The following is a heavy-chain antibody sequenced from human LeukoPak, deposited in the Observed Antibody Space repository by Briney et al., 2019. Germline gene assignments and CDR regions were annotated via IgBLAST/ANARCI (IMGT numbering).Heavy chain of an antibody. CDR1: GGSVSSSSYY. J-gene: IGHJ4*02. V-gene: IGHV4-39*01. D-gene: IGHD3-22*01. Sequence: PSETLSLTCTVSGGSVSSSSYYWGWIRQPPGKGLEWIGSIYYGGSTNYNPSLKSRATMSLDTSKNQFSLKLSSLTAAGTAVYYCARVAYYDSSGFHPGFDYWGQGTLVTVSS. CDR2: IYYGGST. CDR3: ARVAYYDSSGFHPGFDY.